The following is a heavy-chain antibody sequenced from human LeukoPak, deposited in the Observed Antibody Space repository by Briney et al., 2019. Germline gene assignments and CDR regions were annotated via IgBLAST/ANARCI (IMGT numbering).Heavy chain of an antibody. D-gene: IGHD7-27*01. J-gene: IGHJ4*02. V-gene: IGHV4-59*01. CDR2: IYYSGST. CDR3: ARLGPHLDF. Sequence: SETLSLTCIVSGGSISSYYWSWIRQPPGKGLEWIGYIYYSGSTDYNPSLKSRVTISVDTSKNQFSLKLSSVTAADTAVYYCARLGPHLDFWGQGTLVTVSS. CDR1: GGSISSYY.